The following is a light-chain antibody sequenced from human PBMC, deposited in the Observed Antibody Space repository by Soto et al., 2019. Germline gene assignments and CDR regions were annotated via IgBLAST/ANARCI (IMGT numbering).Light chain of an antibody. V-gene: IGKV1-39*01. J-gene: IGKJ3*01. CDR1: QSIGTY. CDR3: QQSYDSIT. Sequence: DIPMTRSPSFLSASVGDRVSITCRASQSIGTYLNWYQQRPGEAPKLLIYAASSLQSGVPPRFTGSGSETDFTLTINGLQREDFATYYCQQSYDSITFGPGTKVDIE. CDR2: AAS.